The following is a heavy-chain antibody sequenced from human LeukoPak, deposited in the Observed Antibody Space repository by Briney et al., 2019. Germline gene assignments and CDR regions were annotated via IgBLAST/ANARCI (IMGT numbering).Heavy chain of an antibody. CDR3: AKLGVTMIVVVIGGIDY. CDR2: ISGSGGST. CDR1: GFTFSSYA. V-gene: IGHV3-23*01. J-gene: IGHJ4*02. Sequence: GGSLRLSCAASGFTFSSYAMSWVRQAPGKGLEWVSAISGSGGSTYYADSVKGRFTISRDNSKNTLYLQMNSLRAVDTAVYYCAKLGVTMIVVVIGGIDYWGQGTLVTVSS. D-gene: IGHD3-22*01.